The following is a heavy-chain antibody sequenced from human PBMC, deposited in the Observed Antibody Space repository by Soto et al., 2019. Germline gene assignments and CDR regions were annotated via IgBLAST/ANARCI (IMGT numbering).Heavy chain of an antibody. Sequence: QVQLVQSGAEVKKPGASVKVSCKASGYTFTSYYMHWVRQAPGQGLEWMGIINPSGGSTSYAQKFQGRVTMTRDTSTSTVYMELSSLRSEDTAVYYCAGQEDYYYGAGSSSRYFDYWGQGTLVTVSS. CDR2: INPSGGST. D-gene: IGHD3-10*01. V-gene: IGHV1-46*03. CDR3: AGQEDYYYGAGSSSRYFDY. CDR1: GYTFTSYY. J-gene: IGHJ4*02.